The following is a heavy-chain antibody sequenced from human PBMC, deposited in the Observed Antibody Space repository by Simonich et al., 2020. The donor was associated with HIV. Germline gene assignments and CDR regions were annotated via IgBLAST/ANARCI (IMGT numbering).Heavy chain of an antibody. CDR1: GGSISSGYY. J-gene: IGHJ6*02. D-gene: IGHD3-3*01. CDR3: ARDGWSYYNFWAGYGMDV. V-gene: IGHV4-38-2*02. Sequence: QLQLQESGPGLVKPSETLSLTCTVSGGSISSGYYWGWIRQPPGKGLEWIGGMLPRGRTYYNPSLKSRVTISVDTSKNQFSLKLSSVTAADTAVYYCARDGWSYYNFWAGYGMDVWGQGTTVTVSS. CDR2: MLPRGRT.